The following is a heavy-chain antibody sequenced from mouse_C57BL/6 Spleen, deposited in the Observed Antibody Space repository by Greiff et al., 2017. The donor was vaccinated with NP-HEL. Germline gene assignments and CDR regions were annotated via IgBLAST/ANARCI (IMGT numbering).Heavy chain of an antibody. CDR3: ARDWWYFGV. V-gene: IGHV1-82*01. J-gene: IGHJ1*03. D-gene: IGHD4-1*01. CDR2: IYPGDGDT. CDR1: GYAFSSSW. Sequence: QVQLQQSGPELVKPGASVKISCKASGYAFSSSWMNWVKQRPGKGLEWIGRIYPGDGDTNYNGKFKGKATLTADKSSSTAYMQLSSLTSEDAAVYFCARDWWYFGVWGTGPTVTVSS.